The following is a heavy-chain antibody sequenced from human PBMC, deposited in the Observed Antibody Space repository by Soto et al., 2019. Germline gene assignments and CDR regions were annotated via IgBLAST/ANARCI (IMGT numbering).Heavy chain of an antibody. J-gene: IGHJ4*02. V-gene: IGHV4-59*02. D-gene: IGHD6-19*01. CDR2: IYYSGST. CDR3: ARGRSVAGPTFDY. CDR1: GGSVSSYY. Sequence: PSGTLALTCTVSGGSVSSYYWSWIRQPPGKGLEWIGYIYYSGSTNYNPSLKSRVTISVDTSKNQFSLKLSSVTAADTAVYYCARGRSVAGPTFDYWGQGTPVPVS.